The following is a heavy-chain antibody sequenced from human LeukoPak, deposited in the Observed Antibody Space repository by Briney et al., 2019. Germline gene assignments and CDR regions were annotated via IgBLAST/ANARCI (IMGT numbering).Heavy chain of an antibody. D-gene: IGHD7-27*01. Sequence: SETLSLTCTVSGYSISSGYYWGWIRQPPGKGLEWIGSIYHSGSTYYNPSLKSRVTISVDTSKNQFSLKLSSVTAADTAVYYCARMSNWGLDYWGQGTLVTVSS. CDR3: ARMSNWGLDY. V-gene: IGHV4-38-2*02. CDR2: IYHSGST. CDR1: GYSISSGYY. J-gene: IGHJ4*02.